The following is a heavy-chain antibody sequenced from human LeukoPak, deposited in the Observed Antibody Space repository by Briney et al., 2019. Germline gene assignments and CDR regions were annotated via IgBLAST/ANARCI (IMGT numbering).Heavy chain of an antibody. D-gene: IGHD5-18*01. Sequence: GGSLRLSCAASGFPLNNFPMMWVRQSPGQGLEWVSTLSGDGQNTHYADTVKGRFIISKDTSRNTLYLQMTSLRVDDTAVYYCARDQLWNDYWGQGTLVTVSS. CDR3: ARDQLWNDY. V-gene: IGHV3-23*01. CDR1: GFPLNNFP. J-gene: IGHJ4*02. CDR2: LSGDGQNT.